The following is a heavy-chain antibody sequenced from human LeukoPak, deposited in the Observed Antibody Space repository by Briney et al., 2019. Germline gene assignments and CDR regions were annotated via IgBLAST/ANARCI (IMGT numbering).Heavy chain of an antibody. D-gene: IGHD1-26*01. J-gene: IGHJ3*02. Sequence: SETLSLTCTVSGGSISSGSYYWSWIRQPAGKGLEWIGRIYTSGSTNYNPSLKSRVTISVDTSKNQFSLKLSSVTAADTAVYYCARELGATLGAAFDIWGQGTMVTVSS. CDR2: IYTSGST. CDR1: GGSISSGSYY. V-gene: IGHV4-61*02. CDR3: ARELGATLGAAFDI.